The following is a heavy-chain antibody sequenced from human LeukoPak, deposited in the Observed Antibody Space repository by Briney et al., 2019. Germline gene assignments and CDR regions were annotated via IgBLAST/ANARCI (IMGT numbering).Heavy chain of an antibody. Sequence: SETLSLTCSVSGDSISIGDYRWSWIRQSPGKGLEWIGYIYYIGTAYYNPSLGSRVTISVDTSKNQFSLKLSSVTAADTAVYYCARASWSYGIDYWGQGTLVTVSS. V-gene: IGHV4-30-4*01. J-gene: IGHJ4*02. CDR1: GDSISIGDYR. CDR3: ARASWSYGIDY. CDR2: IYYIGTA. D-gene: IGHD1-26*01.